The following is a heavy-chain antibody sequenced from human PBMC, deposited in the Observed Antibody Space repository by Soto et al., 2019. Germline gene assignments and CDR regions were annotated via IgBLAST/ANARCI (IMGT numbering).Heavy chain of an antibody. V-gene: IGHV1-69*02. CDR3: ARCPYYGSGSRNGMDV. D-gene: IGHD3-10*01. Sequence: QVQLVQSGAEVKKPGSSVKVSCKASGGTFSSYTISWVRQAPGQGLEWMGRIIPILGIANYAQKFQGRVTLTADKSPSTANMALRSLRSEETAVYYCARCPYYGSGSRNGMDVWGQGTTVTVSS. J-gene: IGHJ6*02. CDR1: GGTFSSYT. CDR2: IIPILGIA.